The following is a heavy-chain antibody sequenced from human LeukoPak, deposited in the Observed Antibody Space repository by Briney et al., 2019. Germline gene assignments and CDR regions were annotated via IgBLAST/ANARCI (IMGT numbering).Heavy chain of an antibody. CDR1: GDSISSGDYS. V-gene: IGHV4-30-2*01. CDR3: ARVDFTPSSPRDIVVVPAATPFDY. Sequence: SETLSLTCAVSGDSISSGDYSWNWIRQPPGKGLEWIGYTYPSGTTYYNPSLKSRVTISVDTSKNQFSLKLSSVTAADTAVYYCARVDFTPSSPRDIVVVPAATPFDYWGQGTLVTVSS. J-gene: IGHJ4*02. CDR2: TYPSGTT. D-gene: IGHD2-2*01.